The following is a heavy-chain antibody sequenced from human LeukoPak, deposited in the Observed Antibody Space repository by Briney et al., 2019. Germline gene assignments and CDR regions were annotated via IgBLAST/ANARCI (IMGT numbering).Heavy chain of an antibody. Sequence: GGSLRLSCAASGFTFSSYAMSWVRQAPGKGLEWVSAISGSGGSTYYADSVKGRFTISRDNSKNTLYLQMNSLRAEDTAAYYCAKSSGYDFWSGSDNWFDSWGQGTLVTVSS. CDR2: ISGSGGST. CDR1: GFTFSSYA. V-gene: IGHV3-23*01. D-gene: IGHD3-3*01. CDR3: AKSSGYDFWSGSDNWFDS. J-gene: IGHJ5*01.